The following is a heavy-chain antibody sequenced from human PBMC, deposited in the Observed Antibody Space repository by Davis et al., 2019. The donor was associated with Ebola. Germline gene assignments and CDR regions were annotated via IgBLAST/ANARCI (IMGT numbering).Heavy chain of an antibody. D-gene: IGHD5-18*01. J-gene: IGHJ6*02. V-gene: IGHV3-30*02. CDR2: IWYDGSNK. CDR3: AKDRRIQLWLQAYYYYYGMDV. CDR1: GFTFSSYG. Sequence: GGSLRLSCAASGFTFSSYGMHWVRQAPGKGLEWVAVIWYDGSNKYYADSVKGRFTISRDNSKNTLYLQMNSLRAEDTAVYYCAKDRRIQLWLQAYYYYYGMDVWGQGTTVTVSS.